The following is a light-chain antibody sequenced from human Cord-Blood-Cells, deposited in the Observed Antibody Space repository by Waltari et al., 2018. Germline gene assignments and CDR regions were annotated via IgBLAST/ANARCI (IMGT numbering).Light chain of an antibody. CDR2: YDS. Sequence: SYVLTQPPSVSVAPGKTARITCGGNNIRSQSVHWYQQKPGQAPVLVIYYDSDRPSGIPERFSGSNSGNTATLTISRVEAGDEADYYCQVWDSSSDHVVFGGGTKLTVL. J-gene: IGLJ2*01. V-gene: IGLV3-21*04. CDR3: QVWDSSSDHVV. CDR1: NIRSQS.